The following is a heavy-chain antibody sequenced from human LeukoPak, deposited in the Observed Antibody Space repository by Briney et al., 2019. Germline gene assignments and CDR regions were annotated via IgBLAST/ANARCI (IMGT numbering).Heavy chain of an antibody. D-gene: IGHD3-3*01. CDR2: IYTSGST. V-gene: IGHV4-61*02. CDR3: ARSRAYSYYDFWSGSPTLDY. J-gene: IGHJ4*02. Sequence: SETLSLTCTVSGGSISSGSYYWSWIRQPAGKRLEWIGRIYTSGSTNYNPSLKSRVTISVDTSKNQFSLKLSSVTAADTAVYYCARSRAYSYYDFWSGSPTLDYWGQGTLVTVSS. CDR1: GGSISSGSYY.